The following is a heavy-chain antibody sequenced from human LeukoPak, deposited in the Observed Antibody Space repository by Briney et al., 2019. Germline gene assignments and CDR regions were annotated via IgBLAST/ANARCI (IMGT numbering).Heavy chain of an antibody. D-gene: IGHD2-15*01. V-gene: IGHV4-4*07. CDR3: ARSGGSYYYYCMDV. Sequence: SETLSLICNVSGGSISNSYWAWVRRPAGKGLEWIGRISTSRGTAYNPSLKSRVTISVDNSKNLLSLSLTSVTAADTAVYYCARSGGSYYYYCMDVWGNGVAVTVSS. CDR2: ISTSRGT. CDR1: GGSISNSY. J-gene: IGHJ6*03.